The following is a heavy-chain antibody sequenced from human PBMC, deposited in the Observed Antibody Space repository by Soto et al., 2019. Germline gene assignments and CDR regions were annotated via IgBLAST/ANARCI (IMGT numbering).Heavy chain of an antibody. D-gene: IGHD1-1*01. CDR1: EFTFSSYW. V-gene: IGHV3-7*01. CDR2: IKQDGSEK. J-gene: IGHJ4*02. CDR3: ARGFVDWNVDY. Sequence: PGGPLRLSCAASEFTFSSYWMSWVRQAPGKGLEWVANIKQDGSEKYYVDSVKGRFTISRDNAKNSLYLQMNSLRAEDTAVYYCARGFVDWNVDYWGQGTLVTVSS.